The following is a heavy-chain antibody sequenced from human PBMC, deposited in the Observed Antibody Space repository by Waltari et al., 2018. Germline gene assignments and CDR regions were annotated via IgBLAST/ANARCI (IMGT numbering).Heavy chain of an antibody. V-gene: IGHV1-69*04. CDR3: ARDYSGYDYGTGY. J-gene: IGHJ4*02. D-gene: IGHD5-12*01. Sequence: QVQLVQSGAEVKKPGSSVKVSCKASGGTFSSYAISWVRQAPGQGLEWMGGIIPILGIANYAQKFQGRVTITADESTSTAYMELGSLRSEDTAVYYCARDYSGYDYGTGYWGQGTLVTVSS. CDR2: IIPILGIA. CDR1: GGTFSSYA.